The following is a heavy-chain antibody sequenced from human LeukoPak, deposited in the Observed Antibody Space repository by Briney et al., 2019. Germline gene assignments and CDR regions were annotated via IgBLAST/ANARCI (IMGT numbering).Heavy chain of an antibody. V-gene: IGHV4-38-2*02. D-gene: IGHD2-2*02. Sequence: SETLSLTCTVSGYSISSGYYWGWIRQPPGKGLEWIGSIYHSGSTYYNPSLKSRVTISVDTSKNQFSLKLSSVTAADTAVYYCARVVIVVVPAAIRGAGYYSDYWGQGTLVTVSS. CDR3: ARVVIVVVPAAIRGAGYYSDY. CDR1: GYSISSGYY. J-gene: IGHJ4*02. CDR2: IYHSGST.